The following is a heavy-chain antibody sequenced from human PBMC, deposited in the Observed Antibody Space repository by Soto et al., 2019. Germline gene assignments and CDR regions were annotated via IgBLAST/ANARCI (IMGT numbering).Heavy chain of an antibody. CDR3: ARRTRYCSSTSCSYYYYGMDV. D-gene: IGHD2-2*01. J-gene: IGHJ6*02. V-gene: IGHV5-10-1*01. Sequence: GESLKISCKGSGYSFTSYWISWVRQMPGKGLEWMGRIDPSDSYTNYSPSFQGHVTISADKSISTAYLQWSSLKASDTAMYYCARRTRYCSSTSCSYYYYGMDVWGQGTTVTVSS. CDR2: IDPSDSYT. CDR1: GYSFTSYW.